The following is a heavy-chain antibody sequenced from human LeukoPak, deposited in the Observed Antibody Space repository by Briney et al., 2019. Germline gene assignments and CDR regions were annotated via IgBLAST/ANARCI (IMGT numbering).Heavy chain of an antibody. J-gene: IGHJ6*03. CDR1: GGSFSGYY. CDR3: ARELSYSSSWYSPRANYMDV. CDR2: INHSGST. D-gene: IGHD6-13*01. Sequence: SETLSLTCAVYGGSFSGYYWSWIRQPPGKGLEWIGEINHSGSTNYNPSLKSRVTISVDTSKNQFSLKLSSVTAADTAVYYCARELSYSSSWYSPRANYMDVWGKGTTVTVSS. V-gene: IGHV4-34*01.